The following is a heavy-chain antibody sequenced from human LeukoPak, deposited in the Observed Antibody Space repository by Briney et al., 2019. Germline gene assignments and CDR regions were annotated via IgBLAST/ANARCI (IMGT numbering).Heavy chain of an antibody. CDR3: ARDPRDSSGYYPYYYYGIDV. CDR1: GYTFTSYD. V-gene: IGHV1-8*01. D-gene: IGHD3-22*01. CDR2: MNPNSGNT. J-gene: IGHJ6*02. Sequence: ASVKVSCKASGYTFTSYDINWVRQAPGQGLEWMGWMNPNSGNTGYAQKFQGRVTITADKSTSTAYMELSSLRSEDTAVYYCARDPRDSSGYYPYYYYGIDVWGQGTTVTVSS.